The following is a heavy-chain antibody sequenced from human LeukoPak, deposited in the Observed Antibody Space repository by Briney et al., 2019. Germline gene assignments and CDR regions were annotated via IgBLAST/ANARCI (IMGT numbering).Heavy chain of an antibody. J-gene: IGHJ4*02. CDR1: GGSISDYY. CDR3: ARGPYYFDSSGAFDY. CDR2: VYTGGST. V-gene: IGHV4-4*07. D-gene: IGHD3-22*01. Sequence: SETLSLTCTVSGGSISDYYWSWIRQPAGKGLEWIGRVYTGGSTTYKASLKSRVTMSFDTSRNQFSLKLTPVTAADTAVYYCARGPYYFDSSGAFDYWGQGTLVTVSS.